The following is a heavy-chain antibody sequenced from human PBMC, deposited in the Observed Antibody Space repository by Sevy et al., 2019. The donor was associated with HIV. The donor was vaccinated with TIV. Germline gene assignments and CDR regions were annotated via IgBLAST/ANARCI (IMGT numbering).Heavy chain of an antibody. CDR2: ISYDGRNNK. V-gene: IGHV3-30*14. CDR3: ARDRGEILHSAFDY. J-gene: IGHJ4*02. CDR1: GFRFSDYS. D-gene: IGHD3-16*01. Sequence: GGYLRLSCAASGFRFSDYSMHWVRQAPGKGLEWVVVISYDGRNNKYNVDSVKGRFTISRDNSKNTLFLQMNSLRAEDSAIYYCARDRGEILHSAFDYWGQGTLVTVSS.